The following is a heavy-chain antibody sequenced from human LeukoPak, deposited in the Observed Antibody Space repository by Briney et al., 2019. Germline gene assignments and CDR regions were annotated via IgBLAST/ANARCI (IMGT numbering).Heavy chain of an antibody. CDR2: TYYSGST. D-gene: IGHD6-6*01. CDR1: GGSITSSSYY. J-gene: IGHJ4*02. CDR3: ASIEYSSSPSGYYFDY. Sequence: SETLSLTCTVSGGSITSSSYYWGWIRQPPGKGLEWIGSTYYSGSTNYNPSLKSRVTISVDTSKNQFSLKLSSVTAADTAVYYCASIEYSSSPSGYYFDYWGQGTLVTVSS. V-gene: IGHV4-39*01.